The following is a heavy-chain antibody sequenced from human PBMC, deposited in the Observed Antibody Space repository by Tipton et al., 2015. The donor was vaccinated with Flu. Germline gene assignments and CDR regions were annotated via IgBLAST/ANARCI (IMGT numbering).Heavy chain of an antibody. CDR3: ARDKGAGTYTFDV. D-gene: IGHD1-1*01. Sequence: QLVQSGAEVKKPGASVKVSCKASGYTFTSYNMHWVRQAPGQGLEWMGIIYPAGGGISYAQKFQGRVIMTRDRSTGTLHMELSSLRPDDTAMYYCARDKGAGTYTFDVWGQGTMITASA. CDR2: IYPAGGGI. CDR1: GYTFTSYN. V-gene: IGHV1-46*01. J-gene: IGHJ3*01.